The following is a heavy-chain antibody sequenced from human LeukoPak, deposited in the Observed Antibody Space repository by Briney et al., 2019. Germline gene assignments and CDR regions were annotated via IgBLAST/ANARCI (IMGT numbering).Heavy chain of an antibody. CDR2: ISSSSSYI. V-gene: IGHV3-21*01. D-gene: IGHD3-22*01. CDR1: GFTLSSYS. CDR3: ARDQDSSGYYYGGAFDI. Sequence: GGSLRLSCAASGFTLSSYSMNWVRQAPGKGLEWVSSISSSSSYIYYADSVKGRFTISRDNAKNSLYLQMNSLRAEDTAVYYCARDQDSSGYYYGGAFDIWGQGTMVTVSS. J-gene: IGHJ3*02.